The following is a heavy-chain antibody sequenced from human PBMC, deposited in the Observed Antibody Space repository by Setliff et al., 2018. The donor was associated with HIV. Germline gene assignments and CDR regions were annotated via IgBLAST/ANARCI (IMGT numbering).Heavy chain of an antibody. CDR3: ARKRVGFDGIDV. J-gene: IGHJ6*02. CDR1: GYTFTAYN. V-gene: IGHV1-2*04. Sequence: ASVKVSCKASGYTFTAYNIQWVRQAPGQGLEWVGWINPNTGDTSDAENLQGWVTLTRDTSISTAYLEVRSDDTAVYYCARKRVGFDGIDVWGQGTTVTVSS. D-gene: IGHD1-26*01. CDR2: INPNTGDT.